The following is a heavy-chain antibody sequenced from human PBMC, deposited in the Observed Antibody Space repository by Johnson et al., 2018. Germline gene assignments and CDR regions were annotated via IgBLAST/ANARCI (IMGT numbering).Heavy chain of an antibody. CDR3: AVSRGWYPEYFQH. D-gene: IGHD6-19*01. CDR1: GFTFSSYW. CDR2: IKQDGSEK. J-gene: IGHJ1*01. V-gene: IGHV3-7*01. Sequence: VQLVESGGGLVQPGGSLRLSCAASGFTFSSYWMSWVRQAPGKGLEWVANIKQDGSEKYYVDSVKGRFTNSRDNAKNSLYLQRNSLRAEDTAVYYCAVSRGWYPEYFQHWGQGTLVTVSS.